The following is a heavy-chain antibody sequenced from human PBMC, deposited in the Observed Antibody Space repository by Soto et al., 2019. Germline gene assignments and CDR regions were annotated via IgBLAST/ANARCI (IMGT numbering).Heavy chain of an antibody. V-gene: IGHV3-23*01. J-gene: IGHJ4*02. CDR3: AKVRXYYDSSGYYYSGVYFDY. CDR2: ISGSGGST. D-gene: IGHD3-22*01. Sequence: PGGSLRLSCAASGFTFSSYAMSWVRQAPGKGLEWVSAISGSGGSTYYADSVKGRFTISRDNSKNTLYLQMNSLRAEDTAVYYCAKVRXYYDSSGYYYSGVYFDYWGQGTLVTVSS. CDR1: GFTFSSYA.